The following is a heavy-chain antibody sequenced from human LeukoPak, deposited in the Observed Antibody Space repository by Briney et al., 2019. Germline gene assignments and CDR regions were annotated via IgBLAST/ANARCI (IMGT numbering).Heavy chain of an antibody. J-gene: IGHJ5*02. CDR3: ARGGTIFGVAGDRFDP. V-gene: IGHV4-30-2*01. CDR2: IYHSGST. CDR1: GGSISSGGYS. Sequence: PSQTLSLTCAVSGGSISSGGYSWSWIRQPPGKGLEWIGYIYHSGSTYYNPSLKSRVTISVDRSKNQFSLKLSSVTAADTAVYYCARGGTIFGVAGDRFDPWGQGTLVTVSS. D-gene: IGHD3-3*01.